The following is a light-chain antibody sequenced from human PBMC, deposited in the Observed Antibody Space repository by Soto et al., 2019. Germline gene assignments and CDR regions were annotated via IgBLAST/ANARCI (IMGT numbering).Light chain of an antibody. CDR1: QSISSW. V-gene: IGKV1-5*01. Sequence: DIQMTQSPSTLFASVGDRVTITCRPSQSISSWLAWYQQKPGKAPKLLIYDASSLESGGPSRFSGSGSGTEFTLTISSLQPDDFATYYCQQYNSYSVTFGGGTKVDIK. CDR2: DAS. CDR3: QQYNSYSVT. J-gene: IGKJ4*01.